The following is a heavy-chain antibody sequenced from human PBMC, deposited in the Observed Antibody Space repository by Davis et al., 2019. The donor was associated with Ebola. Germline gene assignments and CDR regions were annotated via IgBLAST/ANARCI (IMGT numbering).Heavy chain of an antibody. Sequence: ASVKVSCKASGYSFTHYSFSWVRQAPGQGLEWMGWVSGNNGKTDYAQKLQGRVTMTTDTSTSTAYMELRSLRSDDTAVYYCAREEYDFWSGYDYYYYYMDVWGKGTTVTVSS. CDR2: VSGNNGKT. CDR3: AREEYDFWSGYDYYYYYMDV. J-gene: IGHJ6*03. CDR1: GYSFTHYS. V-gene: IGHV1-18*01. D-gene: IGHD3-3*01.